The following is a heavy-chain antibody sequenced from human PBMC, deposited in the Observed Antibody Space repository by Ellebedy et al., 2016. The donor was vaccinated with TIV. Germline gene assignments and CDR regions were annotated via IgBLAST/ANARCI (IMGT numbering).Heavy chain of an antibody. CDR1: GYTHTNYW. CDR2: ISPSGDST. Sequence: ASVKVSCKASGYTHTNYWMHWVRQAPGQGLEWMGIISPSGDSTSYAQKFQGRVSVTRDTSTSTVSLGLSSLRSEDTAVYYCARACVGDCSYGMDVWGQGTTVTVSS. CDR3: ARACVGDCSYGMDV. V-gene: IGHV1-46*01. D-gene: IGHD2-21*02. J-gene: IGHJ6*02.